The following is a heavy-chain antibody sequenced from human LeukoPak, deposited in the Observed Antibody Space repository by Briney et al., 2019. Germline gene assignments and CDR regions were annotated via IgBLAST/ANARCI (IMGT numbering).Heavy chain of an antibody. V-gene: IGHV3-33*01. CDR2: IWYDGSNK. Sequence: RPGGSLRLSCAASGFTFSSYGMHWVRQAPGKGLEWVAVIWYDGSNKYYADSVKGRFTISRDNSKNTLYLQMNSLRAEDTAVYYCARGGGSGWYWNDAFDIWGQGTMVTVSS. CDR3: ARGGGSGWYWNDAFDI. D-gene: IGHD6-19*01. J-gene: IGHJ3*02. CDR1: GFTFSSYG.